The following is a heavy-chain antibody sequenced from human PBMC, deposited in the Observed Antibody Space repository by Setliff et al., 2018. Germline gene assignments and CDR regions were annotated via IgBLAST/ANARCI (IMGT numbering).Heavy chain of an antibody. CDR2: INPNGGSA. V-gene: IGHV1-46*02. D-gene: IGHD1-7*01. J-gene: IGHJ4*02. CDR3: ARDSSMGGTTDFDF. CDR1: GYTFNSHY. Sequence: ASVKVSCKASGYTFNSHYMHWVRQAPGQGLEWVAMINPNGGSATYAQKFQGRVTVTRDTSTSTVYMELSSLRSDETAMYYCARDSSMGGTTDFDFWGQGTLVTVSS.